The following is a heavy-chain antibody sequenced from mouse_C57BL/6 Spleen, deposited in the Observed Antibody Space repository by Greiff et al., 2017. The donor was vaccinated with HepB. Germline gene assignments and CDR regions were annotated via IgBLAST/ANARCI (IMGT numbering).Heavy chain of an antibody. CDR3: ARRGTGRAMDY. CDR2: IDPSDSYT. V-gene: IGHV1-59*01. J-gene: IGHJ4*01. CDR1: GYTFPSYW. Sequence: QVQLQQPGAELVRPGTSVKLSCKASGYTFPSYWMHWVQQRPGQGLEWIGVIDPSDSYTNYKPKFKGKATLTVDKTSSTDYMQHSSLTSEDSAVYYCARRGTGRAMDYWGQGTSVTVSA.